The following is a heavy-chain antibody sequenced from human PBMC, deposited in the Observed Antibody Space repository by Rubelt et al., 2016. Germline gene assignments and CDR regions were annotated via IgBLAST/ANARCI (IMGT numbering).Heavy chain of an antibody. Sequence: QVQLQQWGAGLLKPSETLSLTCAVYGGSFSGYYWSWIRQPPGKGLEWIGEINHSGSTNYNPSLKSRVTISVDTAKNQFALKLSSVTAADTAVYYCARVILRGHGGWDYYYYGMDVWGQGTTVTVSS. V-gene: IGHV4-34*01. CDR1: GGSFSGYY. J-gene: IGHJ6*02. CDR2: INHSGST. D-gene: IGHD6-19*01. CDR3: ARVILRGHGGWDYYYYGMDV.